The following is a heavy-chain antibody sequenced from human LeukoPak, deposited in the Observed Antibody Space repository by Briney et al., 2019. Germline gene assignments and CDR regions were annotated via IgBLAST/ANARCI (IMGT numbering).Heavy chain of an antibody. D-gene: IGHD6-13*01. CDR3: ARGVGSSWPGWFDP. V-gene: IGHV3-48*03. CDR1: GLTLSNHQ. CDR2: ISHSGRTI. J-gene: IGHJ5*02. Sequence: GGSLRLPRAASGLTLSNHQLHWVRQAPGKGLEWVSYISHSGRTIYYADSAKGRFTSSRDNAKNSLYLQMNSLRAEDTAVYYCARGVGSSWPGWFDPWGQGTLVTVSS.